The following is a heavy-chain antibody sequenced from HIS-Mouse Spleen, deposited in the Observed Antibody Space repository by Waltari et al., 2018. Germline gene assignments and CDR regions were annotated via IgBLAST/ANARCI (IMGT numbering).Heavy chain of an antibody. CDR3: ARGGLAAAGWYFDL. V-gene: IGHV3-53*01. CDR1: GFTFSSNY. Sequence: EVQLVESGGGLIQPGGSLRLSFAASGFTFSSNYMSWVRRAPGKGLEWVSVIYSGGSTYYADSVKGRFTISRDNSKNTLYLQMNSLRAEDTAVYYCARGGLAAAGWYFDLWGRGTLVTVSS. CDR2: IYSGGST. D-gene: IGHD6-13*01. J-gene: IGHJ2*01.